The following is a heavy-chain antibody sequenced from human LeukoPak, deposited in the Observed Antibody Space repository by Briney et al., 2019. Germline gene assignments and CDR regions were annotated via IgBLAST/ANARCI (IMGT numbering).Heavy chain of an antibody. CDR1: GFTFSSYA. D-gene: IGHD5-18*01. J-gene: IGHJ2*01. V-gene: IGHV3-30-3*01. CDR3: ARDRYSYGPGWYFDL. CDR2: ISYDGSNK. Sequence: GGSLRLSCAASGFTFSSYAMHWVRQAPGNGLECVAVISYDGSNKYYADSVKGRFTISRDNSKNTLYLQMNSLRAEDTAVYYCARDRYSYGPGWYFDLWGRGTLVTVSS.